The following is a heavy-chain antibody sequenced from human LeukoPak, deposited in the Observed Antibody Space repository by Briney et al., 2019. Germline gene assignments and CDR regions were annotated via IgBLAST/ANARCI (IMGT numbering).Heavy chain of an antibody. CDR1: GFIFSSYA. Sequence: GGSLRLSCAASGFIFSSYAMSWVRQAPGKGREWVSAISGSGGSTYYADSVKGRFTIPRDNSKNTLYLQMNSLRAEDTAVYYCAKGAFGMMITFGGVIAPFDYWGQGTLVTVSS. D-gene: IGHD3-16*02. J-gene: IGHJ4*02. CDR2: ISGSGGST. V-gene: IGHV3-23*01. CDR3: AKGAFGMMITFGGVIAPFDY.